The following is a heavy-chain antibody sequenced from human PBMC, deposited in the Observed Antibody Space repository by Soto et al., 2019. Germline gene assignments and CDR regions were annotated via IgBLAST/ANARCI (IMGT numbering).Heavy chain of an antibody. CDR2: ISASGGHT. D-gene: IGHD2-15*01. CDR1: GFAFGTYA. V-gene: IGHV3-23*01. CDR3: AKLSRIQVKSDYYFYMDV. Sequence: PGGSLRLSCAASGFAFGTYAMRWVRQAPGKGLEWVSSISASGGHTYYTDSVKGRFTISRDNSKNTLYLQMNSLRADDTAVFYCAKLSRIQVKSDYYFYMDVWGKGTTVTVSS. J-gene: IGHJ6*03.